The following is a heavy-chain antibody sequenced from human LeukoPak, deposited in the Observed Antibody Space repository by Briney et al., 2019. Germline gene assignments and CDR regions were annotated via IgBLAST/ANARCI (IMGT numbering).Heavy chain of an antibody. V-gene: IGHV3-66*01. J-gene: IGHJ4*02. Sequence: GGSLGLSCAASGFTVSSNYMSWVRQAPGKGLEWVSVIYSGGSTYYADSVKGRFTISRDNSKNTLYLQMNSLRAEDTAVYYCASEEYYYDSSGYLYYFDYWGQGTLVTVSS. D-gene: IGHD3-22*01. CDR1: GFTVSSNY. CDR2: IYSGGST. CDR3: ASEEYYYDSSGYLYYFDY.